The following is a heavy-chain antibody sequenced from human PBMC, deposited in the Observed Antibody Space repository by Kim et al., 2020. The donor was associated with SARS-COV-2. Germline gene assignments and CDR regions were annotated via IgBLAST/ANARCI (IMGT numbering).Heavy chain of an antibody. CDR1: DGSINSYY. Sequence: SETLSLTCTVSDGSINSYYWSWIRQPPGQGLEYIAYIYYSGSTNYNPSLKSRVTISVDTSKNQFSLNLRSVTAADTAVYYCARLAKVPRGEGWSGAFYFDLWGQGTLVTVSS. CDR2: IYYSGST. D-gene: IGHD3-10*02. V-gene: IGHV4-59*13. CDR3: ARLAKVPRGEGWSGAFYFDL. J-gene: IGHJ4*02.